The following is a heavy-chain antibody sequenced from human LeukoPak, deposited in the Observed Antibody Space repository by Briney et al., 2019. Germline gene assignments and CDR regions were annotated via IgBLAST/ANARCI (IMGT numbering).Heavy chain of an antibody. J-gene: IGHJ3*02. D-gene: IGHD3-10*01. CDR1: GFTFSDAW. CDR2: IEKISDGETT. Sequence: GGSLRLSCAASGFTFSDAWMSWVRQAPGKGLECIGRIEKISDGETTDYAAPVKGRFTISRDDSKNTKYLQMNNLETEDTGVYFCTGSPWGGAFDIWARGTLVTVSS. CDR3: TGSPWGGAFDI. V-gene: IGHV3-15*04.